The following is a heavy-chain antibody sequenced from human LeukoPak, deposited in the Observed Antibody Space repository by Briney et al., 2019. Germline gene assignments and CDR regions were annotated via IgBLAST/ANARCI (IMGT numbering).Heavy chain of an antibody. J-gene: IGHJ4*02. CDR1: GGTFSSYA. CDR3: ARDWGSGSSGPSNDY. Sequence: SVKVSCKASGGTFSSYAISWVRQAPGQGLEWMGGIIPIFGTANYAQKFQGRVTITTDESTSTAYMELSSLRSEDTAVYYCARDWGSGSSGPSNDYWGQGTLVTVSS. CDR2: IIPIFGTA. V-gene: IGHV1-69*05. D-gene: IGHD3-22*01.